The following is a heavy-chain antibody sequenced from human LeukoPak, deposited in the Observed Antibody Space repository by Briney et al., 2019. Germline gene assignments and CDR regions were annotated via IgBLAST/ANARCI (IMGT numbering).Heavy chain of an antibody. CDR1: GGSVSSHY. D-gene: IGHD4-17*01. CDR2: IYYSGST. Sequence: SETLSLTCSVSGGSVSSHYWSWIRQPPGKGLEWIGYIYYSGSTKYNPSLKSRVTISVDTSKNQFSLKLSSVTAADTAVYYCARGGTTVTPGLLWFDPWGQGTLVTVSS. J-gene: IGHJ5*02. V-gene: IGHV4-59*02. CDR3: ARGGTTVTPGLLWFDP.